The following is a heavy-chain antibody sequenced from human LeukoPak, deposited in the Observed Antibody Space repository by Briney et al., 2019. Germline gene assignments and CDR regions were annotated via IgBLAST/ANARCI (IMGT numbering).Heavy chain of an antibody. CDR1: GGTFSSYA. J-gene: IGHJ5*02. V-gene: IGHV1-69*01. CDR3: ARGRCSSTSCPGDNWFDP. CDR2: IIPIFGTA. D-gene: IGHD2-2*01. Sequence: EASVKVSCKASGGTFSSYAISWVRQAPGQGLEWMGGIIPIFGTANYAQKFQGRVTITADESTSTAYMELSSLRSEDTALYYCARGRCSSTSCPGDNWFDPWGQGTLVTVSS.